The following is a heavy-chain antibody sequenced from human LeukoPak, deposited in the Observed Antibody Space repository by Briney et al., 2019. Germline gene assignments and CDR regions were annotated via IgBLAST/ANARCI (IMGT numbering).Heavy chain of an antibody. CDR1: GYSFTSCW. CDR3: ARWVPNYCSSTSCKKYSYFDY. D-gene: IGHD2-2*01. V-gene: IGHV5-51*01. CDR2: IYPGDSDT. Sequence: GESLKISCKGSGYSFTSCWIGWVRQMPGKGLEWMGIIYPGDSDTRYSPSFQGQVTISADKSISTAYLQWSSLKASDTAMYYCARWVPNYCSSTSCKKYSYFDYWGQGTLVTVSS. J-gene: IGHJ4*02.